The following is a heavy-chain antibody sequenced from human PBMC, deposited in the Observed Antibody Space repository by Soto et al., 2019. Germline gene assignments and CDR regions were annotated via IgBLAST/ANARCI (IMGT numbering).Heavy chain of an antibody. CDR2: IYWDDDK. CDR3: AHISIMITFGGVIVTYFDY. Sequence: QITLKESGPTLVKPTQPLTLTCTFSGFSLSTSGVGVGWIRQPPGKALEWLALIYWDDDKRYSPSLKSRLTITKDTSKNQVVLTMTNMDPVDTATYYCAHISIMITFGGVIVTYFDYWGQGTLVTVSS. J-gene: IGHJ4*02. D-gene: IGHD3-16*02. CDR1: GFSLSTSGVG. V-gene: IGHV2-5*02.